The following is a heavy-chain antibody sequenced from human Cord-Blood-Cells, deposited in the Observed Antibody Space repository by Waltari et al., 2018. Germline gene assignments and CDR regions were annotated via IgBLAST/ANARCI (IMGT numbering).Heavy chain of an antibody. CDR1: GFTFSSYA. V-gene: IGHV3-30-3*01. J-gene: IGHJ4*02. Sequence: QVQLVESGGGVVQPGRSLRLSCAASGFTFSSYAMHWVRQAPGKGLEWVAVIAYDGSKKYYADSVKGRFTISRDNSKNTLYLQMNSLRAEDTAVYYCARERPRDWAEFDYWGQGTLVTVSS. CDR2: IAYDGSKK. CDR3: ARERPRDWAEFDY. D-gene: IGHD3-9*01.